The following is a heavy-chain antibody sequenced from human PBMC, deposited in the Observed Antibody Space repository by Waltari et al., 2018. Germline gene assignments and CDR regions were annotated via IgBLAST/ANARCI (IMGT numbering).Heavy chain of an antibody. D-gene: IGHD4-17*01. CDR2: IYWNDDK. J-gene: IGHJ2*01. CDR1: GFSLSTSGVG. Sequence: QITLKESGPTLVKPTQTLTLTCTFSGFSLSTSGVGVGWIRQPPGKALEWLALIYWNDDKRYSPSLKSRLTITKDTSKNQVVLTMTNMDPVDTATYYCAHSSDPAYSDYVIGNWYFDLWGRGTLVTVSS. V-gene: IGHV2-5*01. CDR3: AHSSDPAYSDYVIGNWYFDL.